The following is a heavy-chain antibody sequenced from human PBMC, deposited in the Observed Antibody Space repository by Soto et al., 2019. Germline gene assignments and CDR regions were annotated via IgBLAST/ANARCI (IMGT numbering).Heavy chain of an antibody. J-gene: IGHJ3*02. CDR3: ARQGYCSGGSCYISAFDI. CDR2: ISYDGSNK. CDR1: GFTFSSYA. D-gene: IGHD2-15*01. V-gene: IGHV3-30-3*01. Sequence: PGGSLRLSCAASGFTFSSYAMHWVRQAPGKWLEWVAVISYDGSNKYYADSVKGRFTISRDNSKNTLYLQMNSLRAEDTAVYYCARQGYCSGGSCYISAFDIWGQGXMVTV.